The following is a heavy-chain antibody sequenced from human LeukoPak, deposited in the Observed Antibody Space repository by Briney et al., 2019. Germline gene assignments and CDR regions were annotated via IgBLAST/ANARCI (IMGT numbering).Heavy chain of an antibody. CDR1: GYTFTSYG. CDR2: ISAYNGNT. D-gene: IGHD3-3*01. V-gene: IGHV1-18*01. Sequence: ASVKVSRKASGYTFTSYGISWVRQAPGQGLEWMGWISAYNGNTNYAQKLQGRVTMTTDTSTSTAYMELRSLRSDDTAVYCCARAAPYYDFWSGYYRNDNWFDPWGQGTLVTVSS. CDR3: ARAAPYYDFWSGYYRNDNWFDP. J-gene: IGHJ5*02.